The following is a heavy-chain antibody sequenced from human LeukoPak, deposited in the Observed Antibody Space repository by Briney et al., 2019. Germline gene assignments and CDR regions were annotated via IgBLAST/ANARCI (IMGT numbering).Heavy chain of an antibody. Sequence: PGGSLRLSCAASGFTFDDYGMSWVRPAPGKGLEWGSGINWNGGSTGYADSVKGRFTISRDNAKDSLYLQMNSLRAEDTAVYYCARVRSGYSHENYFDYWGQGTLVTVSS. J-gene: IGHJ4*02. V-gene: IGHV3-20*04. CDR2: INWNGGST. CDR3: ARVRSGYSHENYFDY. CDR1: GFTFDDYG. D-gene: IGHD5-18*01.